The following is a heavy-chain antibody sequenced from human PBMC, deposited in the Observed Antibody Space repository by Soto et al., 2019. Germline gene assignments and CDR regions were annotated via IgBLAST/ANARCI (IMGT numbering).Heavy chain of an antibody. V-gene: IGHV4-34*01. J-gene: IGHJ5*02. D-gene: IGHD3-16*02. CDR2: INHSGST. CDR1: GWSFSGYY. Sequence: SETLSLTCTVSGWSFSGYYWSWIRQPPGKGLEWIGEINHSGSTNYNPSLKSRVTISVDTSKNQFSLKLSSVTAADTAVYYCARGKYYDCIWGSYRLDPWGQGTLVTVS. CDR3: ARGKYYDCIWGSYRLDP.